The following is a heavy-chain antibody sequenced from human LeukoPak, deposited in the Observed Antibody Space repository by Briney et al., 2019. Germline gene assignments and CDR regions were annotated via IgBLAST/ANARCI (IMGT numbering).Heavy chain of an antibody. D-gene: IGHD2-2*01. V-gene: IGHV4-59*12. CDR3: AGDCSSTSCYLVMDV. CDR1: GGSISSYY. CDR2: INYSGST. J-gene: IGHJ6*03. Sequence: SETLSLTCTVSGGSISSYYWSWIRQPPGKGLEWIGYINYSGSTNYNPSLKSRVTMSVDTSKNQFSLKLSSVTAADTAVYYCAGDCSSTSCYLVMDVWGKGTTVTVSS.